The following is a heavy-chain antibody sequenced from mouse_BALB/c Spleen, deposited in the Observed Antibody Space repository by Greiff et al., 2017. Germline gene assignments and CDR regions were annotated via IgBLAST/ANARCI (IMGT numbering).Heavy chain of an antibody. CDR3: ARGFYDGYYVAMDY. Sequence: QVQLQQSGAELARPGASVKMSCKASGYTFTSYTMHWVKQRPGQGLEWIGYINPSSGYTNYNQKFKDKATLTADKSSSTAYMQLSSLTSEDSAVYYCARGFYDGYYVAMDYWGQGTSVTVSS. CDR2: INPSSGYT. D-gene: IGHD2-3*01. V-gene: IGHV1-4*01. CDR1: GYTFTSYT. J-gene: IGHJ4*01.